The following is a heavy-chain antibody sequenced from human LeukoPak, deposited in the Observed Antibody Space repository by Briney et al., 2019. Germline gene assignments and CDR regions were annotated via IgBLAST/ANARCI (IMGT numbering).Heavy chain of an antibody. CDR1: GFTFSSYA. J-gene: IGHJ4*02. Sequence: GGSLRPSCAASGFTFSSYAMHWVRQAPGKGLEWVAVISYDGSNKYYADSVKGRFTISRDNSKNTLYLQMNSLRAEDTAVYYCARDLLPGRYDSSGYYLPHYWGQGTLVTVSS. D-gene: IGHD3-22*01. CDR2: ISYDGSNK. V-gene: IGHV3-30-3*01. CDR3: ARDLLPGRYDSSGYYLPHY.